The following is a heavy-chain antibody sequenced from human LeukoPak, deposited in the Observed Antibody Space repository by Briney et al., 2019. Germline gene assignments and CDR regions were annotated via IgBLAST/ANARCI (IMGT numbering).Heavy chain of an antibody. J-gene: IGHJ4*02. CDR3: ATIKDAHTVGPYDS. V-gene: IGHV3-21*06. CDR1: KFTFRSYS. Sequence: GGSLRLSCAASKFTFRSYSMDWVRQAPGKGLEWVSYISTSSNYIYYADSVKGRFTISRDNAKNSLYLQMNSLRAEDTALYYCATIKDAHTVGPYDSWGQGTLVTVSS. D-gene: IGHD5-12*01. CDR2: ISTSSNYI.